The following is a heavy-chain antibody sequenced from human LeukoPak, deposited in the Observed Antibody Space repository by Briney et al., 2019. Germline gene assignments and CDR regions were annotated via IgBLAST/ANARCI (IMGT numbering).Heavy chain of an antibody. Sequence: ASVKVSCKASGYTFTNYYVHWVRQAPGPGLEWMGVVNPSGDDTNYARNFQGRLTVTRDTSTATVYMELSSLTSEDAAVYYCASEIPSTSYCNYWGQGTLVTVSS. D-gene: IGHD2/OR15-2a*01. V-gene: IGHV1-46*03. CDR2: VNPSGDDT. CDR3: ASEIPSTSYCNY. CDR1: GYTFTNYY. J-gene: IGHJ4*02.